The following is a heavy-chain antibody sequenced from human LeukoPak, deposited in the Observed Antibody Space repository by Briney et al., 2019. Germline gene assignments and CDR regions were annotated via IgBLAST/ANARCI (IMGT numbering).Heavy chain of an antibody. Sequence: PGGSLRLSCAASGFTFSSYEMNWVRQAPGKGLEWVSGINWNGGSTGYADSVKGRFTISRDNAKNSLYLQMNSLRAEDTALYYCARAPGDSSGYRYFDYWGQGTLVTVSS. CDR2: INWNGGST. CDR3: ARAPGDSSGYRYFDY. V-gene: IGHV3-20*04. CDR1: GFTFSSYE. J-gene: IGHJ4*02. D-gene: IGHD3-22*01.